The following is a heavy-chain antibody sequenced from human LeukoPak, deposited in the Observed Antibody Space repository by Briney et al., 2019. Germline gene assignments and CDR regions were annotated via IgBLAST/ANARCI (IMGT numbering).Heavy chain of an antibody. CDR2: ITGRGGST. J-gene: IGHJ4*02. Sequence: GSLRLSCAASAITFSSYAMSWVLQAPGKGLEWVSTITGRGGSTSYADSVKGRFIISSDNSKNTLYLQMNGLRAEDKAVYFCASAITMIRGIIIPYPFDYWGQGNLVTVSS. D-gene: IGHD3-10*01. CDR3: ASAITMIRGIIIPYPFDY. V-gene: IGHV3-23*01. CDR1: AITFSSYA.